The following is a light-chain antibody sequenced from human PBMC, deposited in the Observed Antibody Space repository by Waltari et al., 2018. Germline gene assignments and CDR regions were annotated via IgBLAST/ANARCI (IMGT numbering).Light chain of an antibody. Sequence: EILLTQSPVTLSVSPGERATLSCKASQSVRSYLAWYQQKPGQAPRLLICDASNRASDIPARFSGSGSGTDFTLTISNVEPEDFAVYYCQQRHDWPLNFGGGTKLEIK. V-gene: IGKV3-11*01. CDR3: QQRHDWPLN. CDR1: QSVRSY. J-gene: IGKJ4*01. CDR2: DAS.